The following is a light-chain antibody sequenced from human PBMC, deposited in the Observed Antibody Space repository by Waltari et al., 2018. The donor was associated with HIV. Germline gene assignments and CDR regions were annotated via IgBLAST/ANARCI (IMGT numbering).Light chain of an antibody. CDR3: QQYNDWPPIT. Sequence: EIVMTQSPATLSVSPGERATLSCRASQSVSSNLAWYQQQPGQAHRLHTYRTSTTATGIPARFIVSGSGTEFTLTISSLQSEEFAVYYCQQYNDWPPITFGQGTRLEIK. J-gene: IGKJ5*01. CDR1: QSVSSN. CDR2: RTS. V-gene: IGKV3-15*01.